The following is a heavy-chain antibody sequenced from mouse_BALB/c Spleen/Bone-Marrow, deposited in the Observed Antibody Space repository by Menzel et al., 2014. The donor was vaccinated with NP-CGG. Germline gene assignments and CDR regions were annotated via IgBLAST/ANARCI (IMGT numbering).Heavy chain of an antibody. CDR1: GYTFTSYT. CDR3: SRSTFAHVMDS. D-gene: IGHD4-1*02. CDR2: ITHNSDQT. Sequence: QVQLKESGAELARPGASVKMSCKASGYTFTSYTMHWVKQRPGQGLEWIGYITHNSDQTNYNQKFKDRATLTADKSSSTAYMQLSSLTSEDSAIYYCSRSTFAHVMDSWGQGTSVTVSS. J-gene: IGHJ4*01. V-gene: IGHV1-4*01.